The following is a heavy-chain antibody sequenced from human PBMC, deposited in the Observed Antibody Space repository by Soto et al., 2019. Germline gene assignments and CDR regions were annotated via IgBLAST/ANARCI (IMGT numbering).Heavy chain of an antibody. Sequence: SETLSLTCAVCGGSFSGYYWSWIRQPPGKGLEWIGEINHSGSTNYNPSLKSRVTISVDTSKNQFSLKLSSVTAADTAVYYCARGLISPGSLITMVRVRVDFDYWGQGTLVTVSS. V-gene: IGHV4-34*01. J-gene: IGHJ4*02. CDR3: ARGLISPGSLITMVRVRVDFDY. CDR2: INHSGST. D-gene: IGHD3-10*01. CDR1: GGSFSGYY.